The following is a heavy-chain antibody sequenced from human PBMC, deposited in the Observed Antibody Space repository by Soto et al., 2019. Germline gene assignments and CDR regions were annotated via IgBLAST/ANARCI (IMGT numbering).Heavy chain of an antibody. CDR2: ISYSGST. D-gene: IGHD2-2*01. CDR3: ARAAANIDY. CDR1: GGSISSSGSY. V-gene: IGHV4-31*03. J-gene: IGHJ4*02. Sequence: QVQLQESGPGLVKPSQTLSLTCTVSGGSISSSGSYWSWIRQHPGKGLEWIGYISYSGSTVYNPSLESRLTISVDTSKNQFYLNLSSVTAADTAVYYCARAAANIDYWGQGTLVTVSS.